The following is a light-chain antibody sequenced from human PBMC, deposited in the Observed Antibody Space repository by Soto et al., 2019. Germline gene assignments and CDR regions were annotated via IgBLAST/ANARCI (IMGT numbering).Light chain of an antibody. J-gene: IGLJ1*01. Sequence: LTQPSSRSGSPGQSITISCTGTSRDVCGYNYVSWYQHHPGKAPKLIIYDVSNRPSGVSNRFSGSKSGNTASLTISGLQPEDEADYYCSSYTTSNTRQIVFGTGTKVTVL. V-gene: IGLV2-14*03. CDR1: SRDVCGYNY. CDR2: DVS. CDR3: SSYTTSNTRQIV.